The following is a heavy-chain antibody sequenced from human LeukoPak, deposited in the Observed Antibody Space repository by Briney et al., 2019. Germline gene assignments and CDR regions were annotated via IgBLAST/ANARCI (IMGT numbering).Heavy chain of an antibody. CDR2: IYLGDSDT. CDR3: ARLPYDDSSGYYNFDY. J-gene: IGHJ4*02. V-gene: IGHV5-51*01. D-gene: IGHD3-22*01. CDR1: GYSFTNYW. Sequence: GESLKFSGKGFGYSFTNYWIGGVGQMPGKGLEWMGIIYLGDSDTRYSPSFQGQVTISADKSISTAYLQWSTLKASDTAMYYCARLPYDDSSGYYNFDYWGQGTLVTVSS.